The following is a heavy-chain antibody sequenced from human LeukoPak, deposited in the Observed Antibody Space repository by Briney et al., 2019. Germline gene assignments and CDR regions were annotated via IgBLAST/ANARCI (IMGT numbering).Heavy chain of an antibody. V-gene: IGHV1-18*01. CDR1: GYTFTSYD. CDR3: ARDLAVGDFWSGYYRWFDP. Sequence: GASVKVSCKASGYTFTSYDISWVRQAPGQGLEWMGWISAYNGNTNYAQKLQGRVTMTTDTSTSTAYMELRSLRSDDTAVYYCARDLAVGDFWSGYYRWFDPWGQGTLVTVSS. J-gene: IGHJ5*02. CDR2: ISAYNGNT. D-gene: IGHD3-3*01.